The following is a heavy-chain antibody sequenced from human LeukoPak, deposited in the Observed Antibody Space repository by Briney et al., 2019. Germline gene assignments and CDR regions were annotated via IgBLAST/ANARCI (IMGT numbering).Heavy chain of an antibody. J-gene: IGHJ4*02. Sequence: TGGSLRLSCAASGFTVSSNYMSWVRQAPGKGLEWVSAISGSGGSTYYADSVKGRFTISRDNSKNTLYLQMNSLRAEDTAVYYCAKPREYYYDSSGYYPSWGQGTLVTVSS. V-gene: IGHV3-23*01. CDR2: ISGSGGST. CDR3: AKPREYYYDSSGYYPS. CDR1: GFTVSSNY. D-gene: IGHD3-22*01.